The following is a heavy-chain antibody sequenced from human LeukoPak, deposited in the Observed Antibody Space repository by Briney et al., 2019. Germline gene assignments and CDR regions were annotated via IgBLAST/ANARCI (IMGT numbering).Heavy chain of an antibody. Sequence: GGSLRLSCAASGFTFSSYWMNWARQAPGKGLEWVASINHNGNVNYYVDSVKGRFTISRDNAKNSLYLQMNSLRAEDTAVYYCATPLDYYDSSGYHQGGDWGQGTLVTVSS. CDR3: ATPLDYYDSSGYHQGGD. V-gene: IGHV3-7*03. J-gene: IGHJ4*02. CDR2: INHNGNVN. D-gene: IGHD3-22*01. CDR1: GFTFSSYW.